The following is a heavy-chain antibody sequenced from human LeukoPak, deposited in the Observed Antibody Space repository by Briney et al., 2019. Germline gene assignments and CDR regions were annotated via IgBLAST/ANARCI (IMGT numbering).Heavy chain of an antibody. V-gene: IGHV4-4*02. CDR2: VNLQGST. J-gene: IGHJ4*02. CDR3: AREGGPYRPLDY. CDR1: GGSISNTNW. Sequence: PSETLSLTCGVSGGSISNTNWWTWFRQPPGKGLEWIGEVNLQGSTNYNPSFKSRVAISVDKSENHISLKLTSVTAADTAVYYCAREGGPYRPLDYSGQGTLVTVAS.